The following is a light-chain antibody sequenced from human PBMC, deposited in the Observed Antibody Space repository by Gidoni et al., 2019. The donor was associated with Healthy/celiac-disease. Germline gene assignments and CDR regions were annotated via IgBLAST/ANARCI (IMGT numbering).Light chain of an antibody. Sequence: QMTQSPSSLSASVGDRVTITCRASQSISSYLNWYQQKPGKAPKLLIYAASSLQSGVPSRFSGSGSRTDFTLTISSLQPEDFATYYCQQSYSTPPLTFGGGTKVEIK. CDR3: QQSYSTPPLT. CDR2: AAS. CDR1: QSISSY. V-gene: IGKV1-39*01. J-gene: IGKJ4*01.